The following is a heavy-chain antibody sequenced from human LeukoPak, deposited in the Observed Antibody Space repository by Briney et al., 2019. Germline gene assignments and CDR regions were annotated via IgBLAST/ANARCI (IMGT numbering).Heavy chain of an antibody. J-gene: IGHJ4*02. CDR2: ISWDGGST. Sequence: GGSLRLSCAASGFTFDDYAMHWVRQAPGKGLEWVSLISWDGGSTYYADSVKGRFTISRDNSKNTLYLQMNSLRAEDTAVYYCARDRPTTYYYDSSGPFDYWGQGTLVTVSS. D-gene: IGHD3-22*01. V-gene: IGHV3-43D*03. CDR3: ARDRPTTYYYDSSGPFDY. CDR1: GFTFDDYA.